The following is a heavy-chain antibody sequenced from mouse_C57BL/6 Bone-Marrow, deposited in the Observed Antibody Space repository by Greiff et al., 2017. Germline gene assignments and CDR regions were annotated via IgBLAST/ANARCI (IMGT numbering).Heavy chain of an antibody. D-gene: IGHD4-1*01. Sequence: QVQLQQPGAELVKPGASVKMSCKASGYTFTSYWITWVKQRPGQGLEWIGDIYPTSGRTNYNEKFKSKAILTVDTSSNTAFMQLSSLTSEDSAVFYGARSGPLGRSFDYWGQGTTLTVTA. CDR3: ARSGPLGRSFDY. CDR1: GYTFTSYW. CDR2: IYPTSGRT. V-gene: IGHV1-55*01. J-gene: IGHJ2*01.